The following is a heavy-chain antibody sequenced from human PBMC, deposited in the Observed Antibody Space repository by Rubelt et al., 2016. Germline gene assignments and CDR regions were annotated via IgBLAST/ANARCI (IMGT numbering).Heavy chain of an antibody. D-gene: IGHD6-13*01. CDR3: ARGRRGSSSWLGRDYYGMDV. V-gene: IGHV4-34*01. CDR1: GGSFSGYY. J-gene: IGHJ6*02. Sequence: QVQLQQWGAGLLKPSETLSLTCAVYGGSFSGYYWSWIRQPPGKGLEWIGEINHSGSTNYNPPLKSRVTISVDTSKNQFSLRLSSVTAADTAVDYGARGRRGSSSWLGRDYYGMDVWGQGTTVTVAS. CDR2: INHSGST.